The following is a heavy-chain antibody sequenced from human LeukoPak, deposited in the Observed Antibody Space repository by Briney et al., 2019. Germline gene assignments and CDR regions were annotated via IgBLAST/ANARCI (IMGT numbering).Heavy chain of an antibody. V-gene: IGHV4-39*01. CDR1: GGSISSSSYY. CDR3: ARHSPQTHDSSGYYYFDY. Sequence: SETLSLTCTVSGGSISSSSYYWGWIRQPPGKGLEWIGSIYYSGRTYYNPSLKSRVTISVGTSNNQFSLKLSSVTAADTAVYYCARHSPQTHDSSGYYYFDYEGQGTLVTVSS. D-gene: IGHD3-22*01. J-gene: IGHJ4*02. CDR2: IYYSGRT.